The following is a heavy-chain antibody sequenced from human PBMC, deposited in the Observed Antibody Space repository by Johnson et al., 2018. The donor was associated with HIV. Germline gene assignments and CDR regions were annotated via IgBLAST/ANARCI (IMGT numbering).Heavy chain of an antibody. CDR3: VRRFYDSAAFDI. CDR1: GFTFSSYA. D-gene: IGHD3-22*01. V-gene: IGHV3-64*01. J-gene: IGHJ3*02. Sequence: VQLVESGGGLVQPGGSLRLSCAASGFTFSSYAMHWVRQAPGKGLEYVSAISSNGGSTYYANSVKGRFTISRDNSKNTLFLQMNSLRAEDTAVYYCVRRFYDSAAFDIWGQGTLVTVSS. CDR2: ISSNGGST.